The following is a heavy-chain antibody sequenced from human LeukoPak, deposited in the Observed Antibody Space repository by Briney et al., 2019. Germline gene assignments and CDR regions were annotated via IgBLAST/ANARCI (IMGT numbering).Heavy chain of an antibody. CDR2: IYTDGKT. J-gene: IGHJ4*02. CDR1: GFSVRSNY. V-gene: IGHV3-53*01. D-gene: IGHD5-12*01. CDR3: ARESGYAVGDY. Sequence: GGSLRLSCAASGFSVRSNYMTWVRQSPGKGLEWVSVIYTDGKTYYTDSVKGRFSISRDNSKNTVYLQMNSLRVEDTALYYCARESGYAVGDYWGQGTLVTVSS.